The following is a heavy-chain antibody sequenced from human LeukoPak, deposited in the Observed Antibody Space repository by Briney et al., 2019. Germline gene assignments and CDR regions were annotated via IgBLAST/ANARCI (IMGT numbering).Heavy chain of an antibody. Sequence: SETLSLTCTVSGGSISPYYWSWIRQPPGKGLEWIGYIYYSGSTNYNPSPNSRVTISVDTSKNQFSLKLSSMTAADAAVYYCARHGGGGESYPRGFYYWGRGNLVTVSS. CDR1: GGSISPYY. D-gene: IGHD1-26*01. V-gene: IGHV4-59*08. CDR2: IYYSGST. CDR3: ARHGGGGESYPRGFYY. J-gene: IGHJ4*02.